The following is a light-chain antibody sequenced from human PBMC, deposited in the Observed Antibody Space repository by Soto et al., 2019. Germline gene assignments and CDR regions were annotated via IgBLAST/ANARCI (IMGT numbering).Light chain of an antibody. CDR1: QNVDNY. CDR3: QQRSNWPP. Sequence: DNVLTQSPATLSLSPGERATLSCRASQNVDNYLAWYQQKPGQAPRLLIFDASNRATGIPARFTGSGSGTDFTLTISSLEPEDFAVYYCQQRSNWPPFGQGTRLEIK. J-gene: IGKJ5*01. CDR2: DAS. V-gene: IGKV3-11*01.